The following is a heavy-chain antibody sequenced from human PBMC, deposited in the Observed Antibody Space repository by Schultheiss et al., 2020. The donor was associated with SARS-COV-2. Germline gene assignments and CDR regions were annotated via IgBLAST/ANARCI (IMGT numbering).Heavy chain of an antibody. CDR2: IKSKTDGGTT. V-gene: IGHV3-15*01. J-gene: IGHJ3*02. Sequence: GGSLRLSCAASGFTFSNAWMSWVRQAPGKGLEWVGRIKSKTDGGTTDYAAPVKGRFTISRDDSKKMVYLQMNSLKSEDTAVYYCTTDSQFDFDWLPNADAFDIWGQGTMVTVSS. D-gene: IGHD3-9*01. CDR3: TTDSQFDFDWLPNADAFDI. CDR1: GFTFSNAW.